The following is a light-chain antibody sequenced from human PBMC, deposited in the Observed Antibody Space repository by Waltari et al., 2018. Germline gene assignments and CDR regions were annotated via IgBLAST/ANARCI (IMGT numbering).Light chain of an antibody. V-gene: IGLV1-44*01. J-gene: IGLJ2*01. Sequence: QSVLTQPPSASGTPGQRVTISCSGSSSNIGSNTVNWYQQLPGTAPKLLIYSNNPRPSGVPDRFSGSKSGTSASLAIGGLQSEDEADYYCAAWDDSLNAVVFGGGTKLTVL. CDR1: SSNIGSNT. CDR3: AAWDDSLNAVV. CDR2: SNN.